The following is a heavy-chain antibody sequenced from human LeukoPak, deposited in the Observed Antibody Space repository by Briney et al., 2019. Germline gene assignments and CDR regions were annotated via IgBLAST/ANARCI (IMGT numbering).Heavy chain of an antibody. Sequence: GGSLRLSCAASGFTFSSYSMNWVRQAPGKGLEWVSSISSSSSYIYYADSVKGRFTISRDNAKNSLYLQMNSLRAEDTAVYYCAGGFLGIAAAEIDYWGQGTLVTVSS. CDR3: AGGFLGIAAAEIDY. CDR2: ISSSSSYI. CDR1: GFTFSSYS. D-gene: IGHD6-13*01. V-gene: IGHV3-21*01. J-gene: IGHJ4*02.